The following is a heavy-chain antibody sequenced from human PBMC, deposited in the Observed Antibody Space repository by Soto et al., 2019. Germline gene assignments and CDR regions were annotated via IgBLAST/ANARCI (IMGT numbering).Heavy chain of an antibody. Sequence: SETLSLTCTVSGGSISSSSSYWGWIRQPPGKGLEWIGYIYYSGSTNYNPSLKSRVTISVDTSKNQFSLKLNSVTAADTAVYFCARGSRGSRGRYYYGMDVWGQGTTVTVSS. CDR2: IYYSGST. D-gene: IGHD6-13*01. J-gene: IGHJ6*02. V-gene: IGHV4-39*01. CDR1: GGSISSSSSY. CDR3: ARGSRGSRGRYYYGMDV.